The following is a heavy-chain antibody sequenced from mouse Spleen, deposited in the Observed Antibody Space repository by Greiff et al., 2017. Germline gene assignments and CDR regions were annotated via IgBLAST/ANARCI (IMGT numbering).Heavy chain of an antibody. V-gene: IGHV1-64*01. CDR2: IHPNSGST. CDR1: GYTFTSYW. D-gene: IGHD2-14*01. Sequence: VKLVESGAELVKPGASVKLSCKASGYTFTSYWMHWVKQRPGQGLEWIGMIHPNSGSTNYNEKFKSKATLTVDKSSSTAYMQLSSLTSEDSAVYYCARGAYYRYDDYAMDYWGQGTSVTVSS. J-gene: IGHJ4*01. CDR3: ARGAYYRYDDYAMDY.